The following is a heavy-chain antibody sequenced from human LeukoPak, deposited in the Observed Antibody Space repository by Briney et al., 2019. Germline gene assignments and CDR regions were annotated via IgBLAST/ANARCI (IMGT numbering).Heavy chain of an antibody. CDR3: AIQGYCSSTSCHRTFDY. D-gene: IGHD2-2*01. J-gene: IGHJ4*02. Sequence: GGSLRLSCAASGFTFSSYAMSWVRQAPGKGLEWVSAISGSGGSTYYADSVKGRFTISRDNSKNTLYLQMNSLRAEDTAVYYCAIQGYCSSTSCHRTFDYWGQGTLVTVSS. CDR1: GFTFSSYA. V-gene: IGHV3-23*01. CDR2: ISGSGGST.